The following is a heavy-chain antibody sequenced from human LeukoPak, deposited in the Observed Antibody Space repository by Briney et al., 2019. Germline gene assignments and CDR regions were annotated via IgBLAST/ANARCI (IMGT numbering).Heavy chain of an antibody. CDR2: ISSSGSTI. V-gene: IGHV3-48*03. J-gene: IGHJ6*04. CDR3: AELGITMIGGV. CDR1: GFPFYDYG. Sequence: GGSLRLSCAASGFPFYDYGMNWVRQAPGKGLEWVSYISSSGSTIYYADSVKGRFTISRDNAKNSLYLQMNSLRAEDTAVYYCAELGITMIGGVWGKGTTVTISS. D-gene: IGHD3-10*02.